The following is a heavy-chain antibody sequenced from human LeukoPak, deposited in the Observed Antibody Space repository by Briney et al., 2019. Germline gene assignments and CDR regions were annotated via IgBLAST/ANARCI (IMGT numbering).Heavy chain of an antibody. CDR1: GFTFSTYS. V-gene: IGHV3-48*01. D-gene: IGHD1-14*01. J-gene: IGHJ4*02. CDR2: ISSSSSTV. Sequence: PGGSLRLSCAASGFTFSTYSMNWVRQAPGRGLDWVSYISSSSSTVYHADSVKGRFTISRDNAKNSLYLQMNSLRAEDTAVYYCAKDSPPDYWGQGTLVTVSS. CDR3: AKDSPPDY.